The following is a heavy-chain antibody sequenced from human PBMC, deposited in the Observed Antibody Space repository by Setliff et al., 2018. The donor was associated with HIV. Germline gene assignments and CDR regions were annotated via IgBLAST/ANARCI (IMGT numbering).Heavy chain of an antibody. V-gene: IGHV4-30-4*08. CDR2: IYYSGST. Sequence: SETLSLTCTVSGGSISSGDYHWTWVRQPPGKGLEWIGYIYYSGSTYYNPSLKSRVTISVDTSKNQFSMKMSSVTAADTAVYYCGRDGDGYNYNYYYGMDVWGQGTTVTVS. CDR1: GGSISSGDYH. J-gene: IGHJ6*02. D-gene: IGHD5-12*01. CDR3: GRDGDGYNYNYYYGMDV.